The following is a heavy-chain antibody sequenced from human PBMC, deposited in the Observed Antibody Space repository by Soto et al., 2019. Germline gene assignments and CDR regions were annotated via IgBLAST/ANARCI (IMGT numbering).Heavy chain of an antibody. D-gene: IGHD6-19*01. CDR3: ARLLGSGWPGFDY. CDR1: GYNFTSYW. CDR2: IYPGDSDT. V-gene: IGHV5-51*01. Sequence: PGECLKVSCKGSGYNFTSYWVGWVRQMPGKGLEWMGIIYPGDSDTRYSPSFQGQVTISADKSISTAYLQWSSLKASDTAMYYCARLLGSGWPGFDYWGQGTLVTVSS. J-gene: IGHJ4*02.